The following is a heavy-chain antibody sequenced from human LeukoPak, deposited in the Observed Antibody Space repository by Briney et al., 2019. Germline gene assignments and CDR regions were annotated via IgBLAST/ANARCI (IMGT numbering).Heavy chain of an antibody. CDR1: GLTLNNYA. CDR3: AKDPVVRTSGWYRNWFDR. V-gene: IGHV3-23*01. CDR2: IDGYADNT. D-gene: IGHD6-19*01. J-gene: IGHJ5*02. Sequence: GSLRLSCATSGLTLNNYALTWVRQAPGQGLEWVSAIDGYADNTYYADSVKGRFTISRDNAQSTLSLQMTSLRVEDTGVYYCAKDPVVRTSGWYRNWFDRWGRGTLVTVSS.